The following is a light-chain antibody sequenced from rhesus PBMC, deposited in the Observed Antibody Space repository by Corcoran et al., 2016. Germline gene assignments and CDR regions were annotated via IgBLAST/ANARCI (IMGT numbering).Light chain of an antibody. J-gene: IGKJ4*01. V-gene: IGKV1-37*01. CDR1: QDIRSY. CDR3: QQYNGDPLT. Sequence: DIQMTQSPSSLSASVGDRVTITCRASQDIRSYLAWYQQKPGKAPKSLIYNASTLERGVPSRFSGSGSVTEFTLTISSLQSEDFAAYYCQQYNGDPLTFGGGTKVEIK. CDR2: NAS.